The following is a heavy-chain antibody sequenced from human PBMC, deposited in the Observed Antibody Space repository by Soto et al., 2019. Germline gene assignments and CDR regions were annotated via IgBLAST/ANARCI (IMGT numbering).Heavy chain of an antibody. CDR2: VYHTGDT. V-gene: IGHV4-4*02. Sequence: QVQLQESGPRLVKPSGSLSLTCGVSGGTVASSHWRSWVRQSPSRGLEWIGNVYHTGDTNFNPSLQSRVTFSVDKSNNQFSLRLTSLTAADTAVSFCAREIVTAGGNNYFDPWGPGTLVTVSS. CDR1: GGTVASSHW. CDR3: AREIVTAGGNNYFDP. D-gene: IGHD2-21*02. J-gene: IGHJ5*02.